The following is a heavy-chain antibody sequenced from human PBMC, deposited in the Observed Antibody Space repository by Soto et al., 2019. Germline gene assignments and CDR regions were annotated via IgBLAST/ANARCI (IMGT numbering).Heavy chain of an antibody. Sequence: SETLSLTCTVSGDSIISSDFYWGWVRQPPGKGLEWIGSIFYLGSSYYNPSLKSRVTMSVDTSKNQFSLRLRSVTAADTALYFCARHYLALRKNKWFDTWGQRIMVTVSS. CDR1: GDSIISSDFY. V-gene: IGHV4-39*01. J-gene: IGHJ5*02. CDR3: ARHYLALRKNKWFDT. D-gene: IGHD3-3*02. CDR2: IFYLGSS.